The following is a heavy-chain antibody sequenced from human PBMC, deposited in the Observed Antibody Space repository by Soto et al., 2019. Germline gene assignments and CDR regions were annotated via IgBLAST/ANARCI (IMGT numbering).Heavy chain of an antibody. CDR1: GFTVSSNY. V-gene: IGHV3-53*01. Sequence: GGSLRLSCAASGFTVSSNYMSWVRQAPGKGLEWVSVIYSGGSTYYADSVKGRFTISRDNSKNTLYLQMNSLRAEDTAVYYCARSSPFTIVATIRWVHYGMDLWGQGTTVTVSS. CDR2: IYSGGST. CDR3: ARSSPFTIVATIRWVHYGMDL. J-gene: IGHJ6*02. D-gene: IGHD5-12*01.